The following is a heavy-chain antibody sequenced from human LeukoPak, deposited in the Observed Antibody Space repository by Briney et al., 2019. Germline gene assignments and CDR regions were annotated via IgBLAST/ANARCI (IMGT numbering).Heavy chain of an antibody. CDR3: AKAASSSWPSYYYGMDV. J-gene: IGHJ6*02. D-gene: IGHD6-13*01. Sequence: GGSLRLSRAASGFIFSSYSMSWVRQAPGKGLEWVSVITGSGGNTYYADSVKGRFTISKDNSKNTVYLQMSSLRVDDTAVYYCAKAASSSWPSYYYGMDVWGQGTTVTVSS. CDR1: GFIFSSYS. CDR2: ITGSGGNT. V-gene: IGHV3-23*01.